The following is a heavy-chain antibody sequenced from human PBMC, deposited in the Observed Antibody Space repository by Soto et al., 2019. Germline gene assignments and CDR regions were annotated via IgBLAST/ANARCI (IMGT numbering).Heavy chain of an antibody. J-gene: IGHJ4*02. CDR1: GGSISSYY. V-gene: IGHV4-4*07. D-gene: IGHD6-13*01. CDR2: IYTSGST. CDR3: ERVREPGIAAAGPLGY. Sequence: SETLSLTCTVSGGSISSYYWSWIRQPAGKGLEWIGRIYTSGSTNYNPSLKSRVTMSVDTSKNHFSLKLSSVTAPDTATYYCERVREPGIAAAGPLGYWGQGTLVTVSS.